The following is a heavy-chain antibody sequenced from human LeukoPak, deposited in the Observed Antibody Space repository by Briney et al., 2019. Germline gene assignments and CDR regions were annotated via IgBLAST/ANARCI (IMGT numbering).Heavy chain of an antibody. J-gene: IGHJ4*02. CDR2: ISSSGSTI. CDR1: GFIFSNYG. V-gene: IGHV3-48*04. CDR3: ARYYDLDY. Sequence: PGGSLRLSCVASGFIFSNYGIHWVRQAPGKGLEWVSYISSSGSTIYYADSVKGRFTISRDNAKNSLYLQMNSLRAEDTAVYYCARYYDLDYWGQGTLVTVSS. D-gene: IGHD3-22*01.